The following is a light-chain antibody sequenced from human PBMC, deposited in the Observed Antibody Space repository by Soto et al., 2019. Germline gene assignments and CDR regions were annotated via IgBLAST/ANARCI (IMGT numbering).Light chain of an antibody. J-gene: IGKJ1*01. V-gene: IGKV3-20*01. CDR2: GVS. CDR3: QQYGGSPWT. CDR1: QSVSSY. Sequence: EIVLTQSPGTLSLSPGERATLSCRASQSVSSYLAWYQQKPGQAPSLLIYGVSTRATGIPDRFSGSGSGTDFTLNISRLDPEDFAVYFCQQYGGSPWTFGQGTKVEVK.